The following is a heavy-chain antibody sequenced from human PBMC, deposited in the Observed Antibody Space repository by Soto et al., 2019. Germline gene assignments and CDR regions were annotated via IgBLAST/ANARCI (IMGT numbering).Heavy chain of an antibody. D-gene: IGHD6-13*01. V-gene: IGHV4-31*03. CDR3: ATWGTWFPFDH. J-gene: IGHJ4*02. CDR1: GGSISSDGYY. Sequence: QVQLQESGPGLVKPSQTLSLTCTVSGGSISSDGYYWTWIRQHPGKGLEWIGYFYYTGTTDYNPSLKSRVTISVDTTKNQFSLKLTSMTAADTAVYYCATWGTWFPFDHWGQGTLVTVSS. CDR2: FYYTGTT.